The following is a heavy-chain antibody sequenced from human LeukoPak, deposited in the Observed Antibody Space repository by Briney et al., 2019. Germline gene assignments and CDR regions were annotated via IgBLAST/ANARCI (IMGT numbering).Heavy chain of an antibody. CDR2: MNPNSGNT. Sequence: GASVKVSCKASGYTFTSYDINWVRQATGQGLEWMGWMNPNSGNTGYAQKFQGRVTITRNTSISTAYMELSSLRSEDTAVYYCARVSWNYGPVDDYWGQGTLVTVSS. CDR3: ARVSWNYGPVDDY. D-gene: IGHD1-7*01. CDR1: GYTFTSYD. V-gene: IGHV1-8*03. J-gene: IGHJ4*02.